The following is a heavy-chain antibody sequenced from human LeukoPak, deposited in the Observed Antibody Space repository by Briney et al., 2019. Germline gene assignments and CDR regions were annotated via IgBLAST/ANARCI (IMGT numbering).Heavy chain of an antibody. J-gene: IGHJ4*02. Sequence: PGGSLRLSCAASGFTFSSYSMNWVRQAPGKGLEWVSSISSSSSYRYYADSVKGRFTISRDNSKNTLYLQMNSLRAEDTAVYYCATQFRWFGELLYPVPPYWGQGTLVTVSS. CDR3: ATQFRWFGELLYPVPPY. CDR1: GFTFSSYS. V-gene: IGHV3-21*04. CDR2: ISSSSSYR. D-gene: IGHD3-10*01.